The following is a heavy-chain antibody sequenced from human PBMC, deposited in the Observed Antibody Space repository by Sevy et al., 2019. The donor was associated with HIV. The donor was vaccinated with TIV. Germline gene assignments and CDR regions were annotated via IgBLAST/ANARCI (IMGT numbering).Heavy chain of an antibody. J-gene: IGHJ4*02. V-gene: IGHV3-33*01. CDR3: ARGCDFKDRSAKRDFDY. Sequence: GGSLSLSCAASGFTFSNYGMHWVRPAPGKGLEWVAVIWNDGSNKYYADSVKDRFTISRDNSKNTQYLQMNSLRVEDTAVYFGARGCDFKDRSAKRDFDYWGQGTLVTVSS. D-gene: IGHD3-22*01. CDR2: IWNDGSNK. CDR1: GFTFSNYG.